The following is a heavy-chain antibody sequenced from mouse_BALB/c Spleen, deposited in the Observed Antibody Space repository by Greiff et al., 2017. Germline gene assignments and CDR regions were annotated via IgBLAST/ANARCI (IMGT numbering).Heavy chain of an antibody. D-gene: IGHD1-1*01. CDR1: GDSITSGY. J-gene: IGHJ1*01. CDR3: ARRDTTVRYWYFDV. CDR2: ISYSGST. V-gene: IGHV3-8*02. Sequence: EVQLQQSGPSLVKPSQTLSLTCSVTGDSITSGYWNWIRKFPGNKLEYMGYISYSGSTYYNPSLKSRISTTRDTSKNQYYLQLNSVTTEDTATYYCARRDTTVRYWYFDVWGAGTTVTVAS.